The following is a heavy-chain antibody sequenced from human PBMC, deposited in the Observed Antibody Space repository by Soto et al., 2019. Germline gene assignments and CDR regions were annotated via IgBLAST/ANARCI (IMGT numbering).Heavy chain of an antibody. CDR3: AASCVACGGFNYYGMDV. CDR1: GGSISRGAYS. Sequence: SETLSLTCSVSGGSISRGAYSWSWIRQPPGKGLEWIGYIYYSGTTYYNPSLKSRVTISVDTSKNQFSLKLSSVTAADTAVYYCAASCVACGGFNYYGMDVWGQGTTVTVSS. V-gene: IGHV4-31*02. CDR2: IYYSGTT. J-gene: IGHJ6*02. D-gene: IGHD2-21*01.